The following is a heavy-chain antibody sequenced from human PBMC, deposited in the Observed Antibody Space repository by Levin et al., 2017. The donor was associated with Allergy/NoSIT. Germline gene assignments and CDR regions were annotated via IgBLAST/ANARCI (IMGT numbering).Heavy chain of an antibody. Sequence: GGSLRLSCAASGFIVSSSYMSWVRQAPGKGLEWVSVIYSDDTTYYADSVKGRFTISRDNSKNTLYLQMNSLRVDDTAVYYCASHPRVTGRFDPWGQGTLVTVSS. CDR3: ASHPRVTGRFDP. V-gene: IGHV3-53*01. D-gene: IGHD4-23*01. CDR1: GFIVSSSY. CDR2: IYSDDTT. J-gene: IGHJ5*02.